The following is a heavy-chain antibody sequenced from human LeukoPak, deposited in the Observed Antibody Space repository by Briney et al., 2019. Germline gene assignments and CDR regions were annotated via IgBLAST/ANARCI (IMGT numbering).Heavy chain of an antibody. V-gene: IGHV3-15*01. CDR1: GFTFSDSW. J-gene: IGHJ4*02. CDR2: IKSKSEGGTI. CDR3: TSGGGTMDF. D-gene: IGHD2-15*01. Sequence: GSLRLSCAASGFTFSDSWMSWVRQAPGKGLESVGRIKSKSEGGTIDYAAPVKGRFTISRDDSTKTLYLQMNSLKTEDTGVYYCTSGGGTMDFWGQGTLVTVSS.